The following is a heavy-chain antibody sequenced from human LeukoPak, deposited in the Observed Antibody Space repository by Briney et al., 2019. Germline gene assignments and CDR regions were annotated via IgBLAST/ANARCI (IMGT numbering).Heavy chain of an antibody. CDR2: IKQDGSEK. J-gene: IGHJ4*02. D-gene: IGHD3-16*01. V-gene: IGHV3-7*04. Sequence: GGSLRLSCAASGFTFSNYWMSWVRQAPGKGLEWVANIKQDGSEKYYVDSVKGRFTISRDNAKNSLYLQMNSLRADDTAVYYCARGGRAYGDWGQGTPVTVSS. CDR3: ARGGRAYGD. CDR1: GFTFSNYW.